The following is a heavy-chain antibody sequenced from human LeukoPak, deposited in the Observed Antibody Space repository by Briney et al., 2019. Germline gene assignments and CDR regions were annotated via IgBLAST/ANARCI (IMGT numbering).Heavy chain of an antibody. Sequence: SETPSLTCTASGFSISSYYWSWIRQPPGKGLEWIGYIYYSGSTNYNPSLKSRVSISVDTSKNQFSLKLSSVTAADTAVYYCARASGNYYYYYGMDVWGQGTTVTVSS. V-gene: IGHV4-59*01. D-gene: IGHD3-10*01. CDR3: ARASGNYYYYYGMDV. CDR2: IYYSGST. CDR1: GFSISSYY. J-gene: IGHJ6*02.